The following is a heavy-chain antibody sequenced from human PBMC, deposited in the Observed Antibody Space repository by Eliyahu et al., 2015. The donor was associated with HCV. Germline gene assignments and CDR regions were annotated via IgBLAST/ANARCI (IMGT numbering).Heavy chain of an antibody. CDR2: ISSSSDRI. V-gene: IGHV3-48*02. Sequence: EVQLVESGGGLVQPGGSLRLSCEASGFPFSRYAIHWVRQAPGKGLEWVSFISSSSDRIYYTDSVTGRFTISRDNAKNSLYLQMNSLRDDDTAVYYCATLGCSGGDCYPLFDYWGQGTLVTVSS. CDR3: ATLGCSGGDCYPLFDY. D-gene: IGHD2-21*02. J-gene: IGHJ4*02. CDR1: GFPFSRYA.